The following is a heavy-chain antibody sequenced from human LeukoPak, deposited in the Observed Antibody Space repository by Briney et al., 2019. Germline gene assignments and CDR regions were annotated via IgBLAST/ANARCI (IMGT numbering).Heavy chain of an antibody. J-gene: IGHJ6*02. CDR1: GFTFSSYA. Sequence: GRSLRLSCAASGFTFSSYAMHWVRQAPGKGLEWVAVISYDGSNKYYADSVKGRFTISRDNSKNTLYLQMNSLRAEDTAVYYCARDLSRGWYLYYGMDVWGQGTTVTVSS. CDR2: ISYDGSNK. CDR3: ARDLSRGWYLYYGMDV. V-gene: IGHV3-30-3*01. D-gene: IGHD6-19*01.